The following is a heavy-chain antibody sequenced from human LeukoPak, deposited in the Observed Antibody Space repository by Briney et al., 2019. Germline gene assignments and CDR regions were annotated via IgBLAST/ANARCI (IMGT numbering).Heavy chain of an antibody. CDR1: GFTFSSYA. CDR2: ISGSGST. V-gene: IGHV3-23*01. CDR3: AKGATISTTGSIAVAGIDY. J-gene: IGHJ4*02. Sequence: GGSLRLSCAASGFTFSSYAMSWVRQAPGKGLEWVSAISGSGSTYYADSVKGRFTISRDNSKNTLYLQMNSLRAKDTAVYYCAKGATISTTGSIAVAGIDYWGQGTLVTVSS. D-gene: IGHD6-19*01.